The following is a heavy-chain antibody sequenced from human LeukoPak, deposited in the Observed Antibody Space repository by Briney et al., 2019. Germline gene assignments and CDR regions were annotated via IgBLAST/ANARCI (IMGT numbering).Heavy chain of an antibody. CDR1: GFTVSRNY. CDR2: ISGSGGST. V-gene: IGHV3-23*01. J-gene: IGHJ1*01. Sequence: PGGSLRLSCAASGFTVSRNYMSWVRQAPGKGLEWVSAISGSGGSTYYADSVKGRFTISRDNSKNTLYLQMNSLRAEGTAVYYCAKDSVATSLEYFQHWGQGTLVTVSS. CDR3: AKDSVATSLEYFQH. D-gene: IGHD5-12*01.